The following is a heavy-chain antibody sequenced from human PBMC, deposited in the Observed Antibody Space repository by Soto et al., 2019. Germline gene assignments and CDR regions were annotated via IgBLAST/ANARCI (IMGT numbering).Heavy chain of an antibody. D-gene: IGHD6-6*01. J-gene: IGHJ6*02. CDR1: GGSISSGDYY. CDR3: ARDQIGSSPLYYYYGMDV. Sequence: LSLTCTVSGGSISSGDYYWSWIRQPPGKGLEWIGYIYYSGSTYYNPSLKSRVTISVDTSKNQFSLKLSSVTAADTAVYYCARDQIGSSPLYYYYGMDVWGQGTTVTVSS. V-gene: IGHV4-30-4*01. CDR2: IYYSGST.